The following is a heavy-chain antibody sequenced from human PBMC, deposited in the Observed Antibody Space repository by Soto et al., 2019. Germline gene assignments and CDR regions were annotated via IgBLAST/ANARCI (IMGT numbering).Heavy chain of an antibody. J-gene: IGHJ5*02. Sequence: LSLTCTVSGGSLTYGGFYWSWIRQHPGEGLEWIGYIYYSGTTYYSPSLKSRVSISWDTSKNQFSLKLSSVTAADTAVYYCARAHSDFGDYDWFDPWGQGTLVTVSS. CDR1: GGSLTYGGFY. CDR3: ARAHSDFGDYDWFDP. V-gene: IGHV4-31*03. CDR2: IYYSGTT. D-gene: IGHD3-16*01.